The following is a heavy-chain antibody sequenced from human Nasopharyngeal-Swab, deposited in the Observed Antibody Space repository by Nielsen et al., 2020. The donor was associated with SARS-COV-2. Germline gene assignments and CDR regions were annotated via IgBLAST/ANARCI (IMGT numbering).Heavy chain of an antibody. CDR2: INHSGST. J-gene: IGHJ6*02. V-gene: IGHV4-34*01. D-gene: IGHD2-2*01. Sequence: WIRQPPGKGLEWIGEINHSGSTNYNPSLKSRVTISVDTSKNQFSLKLRSVTAADTAVYYCASVLGYCSSTSCYYYYGMDVWGQGTTVTVSS. CDR3: ASVLGYCSSTSCYYYYGMDV.